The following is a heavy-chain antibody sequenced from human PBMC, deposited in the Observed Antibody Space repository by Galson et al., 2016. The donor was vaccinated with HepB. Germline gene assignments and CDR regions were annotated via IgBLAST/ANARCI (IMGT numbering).Heavy chain of an antibody. CDR1: GYTFTSYY. J-gene: IGHJ4*02. D-gene: IGHD3-3*01. CDR2: INPSGGST. CDR3: AALRVAFYDFWSGSEYFDY. Sequence: SVKVSCKASGYTFTSYYMHWVRQAPGQGLEWMGKINPSGGSTRYAQKFQERVTITRDKSTSTAYMELSNLTSEDTAVYYCAALRVAFYDFWSGSEYFDYWGQGTQVTVSS. V-gene: IGHV1-46*01.